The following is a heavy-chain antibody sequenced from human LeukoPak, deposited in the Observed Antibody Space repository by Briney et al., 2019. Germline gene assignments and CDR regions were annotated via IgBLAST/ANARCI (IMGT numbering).Heavy chain of an antibody. Sequence: PGGSLRLSCVASGFTFTNHGMSWVRQTPGKGLEWVSTISGSGYNTYYADSVKGRFTISRDSSKNTLFLQVNGLRPEDTAVYYCAKGAEEGVVITAVYYYYMDVWGKGTTVTISS. V-gene: IGHV3-23*01. J-gene: IGHJ6*03. D-gene: IGHD3-22*01. CDR2: ISGSGYNT. CDR3: AKGAEEGVVITAVYYYYMDV. CDR1: GFTFTNHG.